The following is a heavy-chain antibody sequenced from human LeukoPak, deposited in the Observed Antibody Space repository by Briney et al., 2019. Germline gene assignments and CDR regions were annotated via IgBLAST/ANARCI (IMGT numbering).Heavy chain of an antibody. V-gene: IGHV1-2*02. CDR1: GYTFTGYY. CDR2: INPNSGGT. Sequence: SSVNVSCKASGYTFTGYYMHWVRQAPGQGLEWIGGINPNSGGTNYAQNFQGRVTMTRDTSISTAYMELSRLRSDDTAEYYCARRAGYYGSGDTYYYGMDVWGQGTTVTVSS. J-gene: IGHJ6*02. D-gene: IGHD3-10*01. CDR3: ARRAGYYGSGDTYYYGMDV.